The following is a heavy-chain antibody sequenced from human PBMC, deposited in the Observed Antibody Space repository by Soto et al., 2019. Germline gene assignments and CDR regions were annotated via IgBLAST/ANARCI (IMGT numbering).Heavy chain of an antibody. J-gene: IGHJ5*02. D-gene: IGHD2-15*01. CDR1: GGSISSGDYY. CDR3: ARGVVVVADSNWFDP. V-gene: IGHV4-30-4*01. Sequence: SETLSLTCTFSGGSISSGDYYWSWIRQPPGKGLEWIGYIYYSGSTYYNPSLKSRVTISVDTSKNQFSLKLSSVTAADTAVYYCARGVVVVADSNWFDPWGQGTLVTVSS. CDR2: IYYSGST.